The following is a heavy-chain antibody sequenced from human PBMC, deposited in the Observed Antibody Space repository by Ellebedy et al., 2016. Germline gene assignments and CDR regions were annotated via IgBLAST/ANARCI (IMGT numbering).Heavy chain of an antibody. J-gene: IGHJ4*02. D-gene: IGHD6-13*01. CDR1: GYTLTELS. CDR3: ATADPAAAGTLDY. CDR2: FDPEDGET. V-gene: IGHV1-24*01. Sequence: ASVKVSCXVSGYTLTELSMHWVRQAPGKGLEWMGGFDPEDGETIYAQKFQGRVTMTEDTSTDTAYMELSSLRSEDTAVYYCATADPAAAGTLDYWGQGTLVTVSS.